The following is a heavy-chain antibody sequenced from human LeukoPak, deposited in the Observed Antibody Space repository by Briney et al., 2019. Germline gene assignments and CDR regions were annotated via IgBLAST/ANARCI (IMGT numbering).Heavy chain of an antibody. D-gene: IGHD3-3*01. J-gene: IGHJ4*02. V-gene: IGHV4-34*01. CDR3: ASSPISFLGPVANYYFDY. CDR1: GGSFSGYY. CDR2: INHSGST. Sequence: SETLSLTCAVYGGSFSGYYWSWIRQPPGKGLEWIGEINHSGSTNYNPSLKSRVTISVDTSKNQFSLKLSSVTAADTAVYYCASSPISFLGPVANYYFDYWGQGTLVTVFS.